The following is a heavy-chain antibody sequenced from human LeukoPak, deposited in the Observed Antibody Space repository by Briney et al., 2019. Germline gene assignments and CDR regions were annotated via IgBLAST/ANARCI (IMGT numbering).Heavy chain of an antibody. CDR1: GFTFSTSG. CDR3: AKDPSRQQLVLFGPFDL. J-gene: IGHJ2*01. D-gene: IGHD6-13*01. V-gene: IGHV3-23*01. CDR2: ISSSADLT. Sequence: RGGSLRLSCAASGFTFSTSGMSWVRQAPGKGLEWVSAISSSADLTYYADSVRGRFTVSRDNSKNTLYLQMNSLRAEDTAVYYCAKDPSRQQLVLFGPFDLWGRGTLVTVSS.